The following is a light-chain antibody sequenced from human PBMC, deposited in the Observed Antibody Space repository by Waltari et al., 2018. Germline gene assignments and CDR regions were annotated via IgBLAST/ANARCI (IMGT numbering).Light chain of an antibody. CDR1: HIGTKN. Sequence: SYELTQPLSVSVALGQTASISCGGNHIGTKNVHWDQQKPGQAPVLVIHRDYHRPSGIPERLSGSKSGNTATLPISGAQAGDEADYFCQVWDSSTDVVFGGGTKLTVL. J-gene: IGLJ2*01. CDR2: RDY. CDR3: QVWDSSTDVV. V-gene: IGLV3-9*01.